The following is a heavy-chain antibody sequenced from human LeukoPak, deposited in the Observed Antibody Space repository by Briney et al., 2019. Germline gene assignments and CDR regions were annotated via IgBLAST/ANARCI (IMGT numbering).Heavy chain of an antibody. Sequence: SETLSLTCTVSGGSISSGSYYWSWIRQPAGKGLEWIGRIYTSGSTNYNPSLKSRVTISVDTSKNQFSLKLSSVTAADTAVYYCARVRIAARLYAFDIWGQGTMVTVSS. CDR2: IYTSGST. CDR3: ARVRIAARLYAFDI. D-gene: IGHD6-6*01. J-gene: IGHJ3*02. CDR1: GGSISSGSYY. V-gene: IGHV4-61*02.